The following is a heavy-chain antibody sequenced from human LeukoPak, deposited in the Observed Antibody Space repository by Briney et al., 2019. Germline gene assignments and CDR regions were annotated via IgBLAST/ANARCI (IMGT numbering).Heavy chain of an antibody. J-gene: IGHJ6*03. CDR2: ISYDGSNK. CDR3: ARAVVRGVIIPRGEYYYMDV. Sequence: PGGSLRLSCAASGFTLSSYAMSWVRQAPGKGLEWLAVISYDGSNKYYADSVKGRFTISRDNPKNTLYLQMNSLRAEDTAVYYCARAVVRGVIIPRGEYYYMDVWGKGTTVTVSS. V-gene: IGHV3-30*04. D-gene: IGHD3-10*01. CDR1: GFTLSSYA.